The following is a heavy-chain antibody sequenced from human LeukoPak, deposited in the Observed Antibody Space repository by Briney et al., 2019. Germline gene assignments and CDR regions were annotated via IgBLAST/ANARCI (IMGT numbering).Heavy chain of an antibody. D-gene: IGHD3-16*02. CDR2: IYTGGST. V-gene: IGHV4-4*07. CDR3: AREGGYDYVWGSSRSYYFDY. CDR1: GGSISSYY. Sequence: SETLSLTCSVHGGSISSYYWGWIRQPAGEGLGWIGCIYTGGSTNYNPSHKSRVTMSVDTSKNQFSLKLSSVTAADTAVYYCAREGGYDYVWGSSRSYYFDYWGPGTLVTVSS. J-gene: IGHJ4*02.